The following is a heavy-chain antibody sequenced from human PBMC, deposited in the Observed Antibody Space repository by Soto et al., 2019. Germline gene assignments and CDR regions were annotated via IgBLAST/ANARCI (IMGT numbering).Heavy chain of an antibody. CDR1: GFSLSKARMG. Sequence: QVTLKESGPVLVKPTETLTLTCTVSGFSLSKARMGVSWIRQPPGKALEWLAHIFWNDERSYNTSLKTRLTIARDTAKSQVCLTMTNLDPVDTRTYFCARTLREGLPIYSFDSWGQGTLVTVSS. D-gene: IGHD1-26*01. V-gene: IGHV2-26*01. J-gene: IGHJ4*02. CDR3: ARTLREGLPIYSFDS. CDR2: IFWNDER.